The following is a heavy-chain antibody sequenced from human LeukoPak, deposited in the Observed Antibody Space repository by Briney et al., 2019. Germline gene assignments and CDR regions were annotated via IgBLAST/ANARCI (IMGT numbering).Heavy chain of an antibody. V-gene: IGHV1-24*01. CDR1: GYTLTELS. Sequence: ASVTVSCTVSGYTLTELSMHWVRQAPGKGLEWMGGFDPEDGETIYAQKFQGRVTMTEDTSTDTAYMELSSLRSEDTAVYYCARSRRWMGYDSFDYWGQGTLVTVSS. D-gene: IGHD3-22*01. CDR2: FDPEDGET. CDR3: ARSRRWMGYDSFDY. J-gene: IGHJ4*02.